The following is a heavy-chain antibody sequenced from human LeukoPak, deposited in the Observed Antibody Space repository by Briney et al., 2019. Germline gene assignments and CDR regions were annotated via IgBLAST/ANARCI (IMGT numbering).Heavy chain of an antibody. Sequence: GGTPRLSCAASGFTFSTYGLSWVRQAPGKGVEGVSVITGSGGHTVYADSVKGRFTISRDNSNNTLYLQMNSLRAEDTAIYYCATIPLKGSEYFPHWGQGTLVTVSS. CDR2: ITGSGGHT. V-gene: IGHV3-23*01. J-gene: IGHJ1*01. D-gene: IGHD2-2*02. CDR3: ATIPLKGSEYFPH. CDR1: GFTFSTYG.